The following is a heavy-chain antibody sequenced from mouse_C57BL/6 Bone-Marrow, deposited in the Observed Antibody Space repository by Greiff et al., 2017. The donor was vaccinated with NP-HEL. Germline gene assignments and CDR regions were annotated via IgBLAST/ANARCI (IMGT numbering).Heavy chain of an antibody. CDR3: AISWREWLLWYFDV. Sequence: QVQLKQSGPELVKPGASVKISCKASGYAFSSSWMNWVKQRPGKGLEWIGRIYPGDGDTNYNGKFKGKATLTADKSSSTAYMQLSSLTSEDSAVYFCAISWREWLLWYFDVWGTGTTVTVSS. CDR1: GYAFSSSW. CDR2: IYPGDGDT. D-gene: IGHD2-3*01. V-gene: IGHV1-82*01. J-gene: IGHJ1*03.